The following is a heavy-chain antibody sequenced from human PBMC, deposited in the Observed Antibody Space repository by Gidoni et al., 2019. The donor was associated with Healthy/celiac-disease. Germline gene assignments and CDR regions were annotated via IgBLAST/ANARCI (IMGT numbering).Heavy chain of an antibody. V-gene: IGHV3-74*01. Sequence: EVQLVESGGGLVQPGGSLRLSCAASGFPFSSYWMHWVRQAPGKGLVWVSRINSDGSSTSYADSVKGRFTISRDNAKNTLYLQMNSLRAEDTAVYYCARSRHLRAKTPYYFDYWGQGTLVTVSS. CDR1: GFPFSSYW. CDR3: ARSRHLRAKTPYYFDY. J-gene: IGHJ4*02. CDR2: INSDGSST.